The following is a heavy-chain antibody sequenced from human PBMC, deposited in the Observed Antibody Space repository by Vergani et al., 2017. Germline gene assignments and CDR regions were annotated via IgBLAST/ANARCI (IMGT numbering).Heavy chain of an antibody. V-gene: IGHV3-21*01. CDR3: ARVRILGGMDV. CDR2: ISSSSSYI. D-gene: IGHD2-15*01. Sequence: EVQLVESGGGLVKPGGSLRLSCAASGFTFSSYSMNWVRQAPGKGLEWVSSISSSSSYIYYADSVKGRFTISRDNAKNSLYLEMNSLRAEDTAVYYCARVRILGGMDVWGQGTTVTVSS. CDR1: GFTFSSYS. J-gene: IGHJ6*02.